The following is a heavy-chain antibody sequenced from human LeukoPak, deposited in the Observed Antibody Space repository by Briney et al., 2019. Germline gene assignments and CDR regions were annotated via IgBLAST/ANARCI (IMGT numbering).Heavy chain of an antibody. V-gene: IGHV3-23*01. D-gene: IGHD1-26*01. CDR1: GFTFSSYA. CDR2: ISGSGGST. Sequence: SGGSLRLSCAASGFTFSSYAMSWVRQAPGKGLEWVSAISGSGGSTYYADSVKGRFTISRDNSKNTLHLQMNSLRAADTAVYYCARDGGGSYYVGHFDFWGQGALVTVSS. J-gene: IGHJ4*02. CDR3: ARDGGGSYYVGHFDF.